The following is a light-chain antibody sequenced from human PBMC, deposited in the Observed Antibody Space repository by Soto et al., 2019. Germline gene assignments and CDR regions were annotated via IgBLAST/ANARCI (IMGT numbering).Light chain of an antibody. CDR2: GAS. V-gene: IGKV3-15*01. CDR1: QSAGNF. Sequence: DIEMTQSPATLYVSQGETASLSCRASQSAGNFLAWYQQKPGQVPRLLIYGASNRATGVSARFSGSGSGTEFTLTISSLQSEDFAVYYCQQYHYLWRFGQGTKVDIK. J-gene: IGKJ1*01. CDR3: QQYHYLWR.